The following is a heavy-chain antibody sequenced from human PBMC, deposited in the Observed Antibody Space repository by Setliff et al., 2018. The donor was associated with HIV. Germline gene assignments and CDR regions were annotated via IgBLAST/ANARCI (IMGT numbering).Heavy chain of an antibody. CDR1: GGSFSGYY. V-gene: IGHV4-34*01. Sequence: PSETLSLTCAFYGGSFSGYYWSWIRQPPGKGLEWIGEINHSGTTNYNPSLESRVTISVDTSKNEFSLKLTSVTAADTAVYYCARGQPLTGEAHLFDPWGQGTLVTVSS. D-gene: IGHD7-27*01. CDR2: INHSGTT. CDR3: ARGQPLTGEAHLFDP. J-gene: IGHJ5*02.